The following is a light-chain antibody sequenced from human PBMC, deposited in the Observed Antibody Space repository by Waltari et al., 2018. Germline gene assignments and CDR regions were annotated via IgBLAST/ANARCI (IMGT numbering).Light chain of an antibody. CDR2: EVS. CDR1: SSDLGAYNY. J-gene: IGLJ1*01. V-gene: IGLV2-14*01. CDR3: NSDTRRSTYV. Sequence: QSALTQPASVSGSPGQSITISCTGTSSDLGAYNYVSCYQPHPDKAPKLMIYEVSNRPSGLFDRFAGSKSGNTAALPISGLEAEDEADYYCNSDTRRSTYVFGTGTKVTVL.